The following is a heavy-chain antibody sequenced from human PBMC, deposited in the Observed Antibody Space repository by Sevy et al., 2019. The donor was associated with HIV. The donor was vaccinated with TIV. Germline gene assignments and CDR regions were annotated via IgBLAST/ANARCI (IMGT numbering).Heavy chain of an antibody. Sequence: GGSLRLSCAASGFTFSSAWMSWVRQAPGKGLEWVGRIQSKTDGGKTDYAASVRGRFTISRDDSVNVLYLQMNSLTTDDTAVYYCTTDTSTGYFDWLLDFDYWGQGTLVTVSS. V-gene: IGHV3-15*01. CDR1: GFTFSSAW. J-gene: IGHJ4*02. D-gene: IGHD3-9*01. CDR3: TTDTSTGYFDWLLDFDY. CDR2: IQSKTDGGKT.